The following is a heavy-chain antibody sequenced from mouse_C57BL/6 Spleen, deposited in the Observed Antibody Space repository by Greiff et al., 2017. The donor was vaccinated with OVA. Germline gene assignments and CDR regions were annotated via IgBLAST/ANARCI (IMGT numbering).Heavy chain of an antibody. V-gene: IGHV1-82*01. Sequence: VQLVESGPELVKPGASVKISCKASGYAFSSSWMNWVKQRPGKGLEWIGRIYPGDGDTNYNGKFKGKATLTADKSSSTAYMQLSSLTSEDSAVYFCARGLRLVAGEWYFDVWGTGTTVTVSS. CDR2: IYPGDGDT. J-gene: IGHJ1*03. CDR3: ARGLRLVAGEWYFDV. D-gene: IGHD1-2*01. CDR1: GYAFSSSW.